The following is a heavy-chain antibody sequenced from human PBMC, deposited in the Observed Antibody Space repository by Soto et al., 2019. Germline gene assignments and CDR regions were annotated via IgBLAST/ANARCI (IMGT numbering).Heavy chain of an antibody. CDR2: ISTYNGNT. J-gene: IGHJ6*02. CDR1: GYTFINYG. CDR3: AGWLRNGMYV. D-gene: IGHD3-10*01. Sequence: QVQLVQSGAEVKKPRASVKVSCKASGYTFINYGISWVRQAPGQGLEWMGWISTYNGNTKYAQQVKGRVSMTTDTSKSTAYMELRSLRSEDTAVYYCAGWLRNGMYVWGQGTTVVVSS. V-gene: IGHV1-18*01.